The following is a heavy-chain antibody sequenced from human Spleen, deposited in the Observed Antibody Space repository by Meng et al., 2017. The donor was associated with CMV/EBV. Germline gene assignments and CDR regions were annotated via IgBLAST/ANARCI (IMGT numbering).Heavy chain of an antibody. V-gene: IGHV3-7*01. D-gene: IGHD1-1*01. CDR3: ARSYNFAFDY. Sequence: LAVSGFVFGSYWRRRVRQPPGKGLEWVDTISEDGREKEYVDSLDCRFTISREHAKNSLFLQMNNLRAEDTAVYYCARSYNFAFDYWGQEILVTVSS. CDR2: ISEDGREK. J-gene: IGHJ4*02. CDR1: GFVFGSYW.